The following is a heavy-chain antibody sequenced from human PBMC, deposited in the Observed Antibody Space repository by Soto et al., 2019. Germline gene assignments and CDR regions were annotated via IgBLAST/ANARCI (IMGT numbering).Heavy chain of an antibody. J-gene: IGHJ5*02. CDR3: ARDPDTSGYWSWFDP. D-gene: IGHD3-22*01. Sequence: QVQLVESGGGVVQPGTFLRLSCAASGFIFSHYGMHWVRQAPGKGLEWVAGMCSDGSCKYYGNSVKGRFTISRDNSQNTLYLQMNSLREDDTAIYYCARDPDTSGYWSWFDPWGQGTLVTVSS. CDR2: MCSDGSCK. CDR1: GFIFSHYG. V-gene: IGHV3-33*01.